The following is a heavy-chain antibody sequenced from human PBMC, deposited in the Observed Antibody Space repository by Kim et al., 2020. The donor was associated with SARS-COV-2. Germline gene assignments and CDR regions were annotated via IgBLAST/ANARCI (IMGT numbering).Heavy chain of an antibody. J-gene: IGHJ5*02. CDR2: ISWNSGSI. CDR3: AKGRLLWFGESHNWFDP. V-gene: IGHV3-9*01. Sequence: GGSLRLSCAASGFTFDDYAMHWVRQAPGKGLEWVSGISWNSGSIGYADSVKGRFTISRDNAKNSLYLQMNSLRAEDTALYYCAKGRLLWFGESHNWFDPWGQGTLVTVSS. CDR1: GFTFDDYA. D-gene: IGHD3-10*01.